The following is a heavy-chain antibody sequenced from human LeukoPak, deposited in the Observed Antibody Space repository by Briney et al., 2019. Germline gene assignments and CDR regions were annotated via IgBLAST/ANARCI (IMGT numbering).Heavy chain of an antibody. CDR1: GGSFSGYY. CDR3: AREGGGNLKGVRAVAAPGP. D-gene: IGHD6-19*01. Sequence: SETLSLTCAVYGGSFSGYYWSWIRQPPGKGLEWIGEINHSGSTNYNPSLKSRVTISVDTSKNQFSLKLSSVTAADAAVYYCAREGGGNLKGVRAVAAPGPWGQGTLVTVSS. CDR2: INHSGST. V-gene: IGHV4-34*01. J-gene: IGHJ5*02.